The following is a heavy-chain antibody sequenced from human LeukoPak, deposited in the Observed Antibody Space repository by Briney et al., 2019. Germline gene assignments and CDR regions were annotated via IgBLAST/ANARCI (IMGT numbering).Heavy chain of an antibody. Sequence: GGSLRLSCEASGFTFSESWMNWVRQAPGKGQEWVGRVRRQTEGATTDYPAPVKGRFTISRDDSKNTVYLQMNFLKTEDTAVYYCTTRVVTTNDFWGQGTLVTISS. J-gene: IGHJ4*02. D-gene: IGHD2-21*02. CDR2: VRRQTEGATT. CDR3: TTRVVTTNDF. V-gene: IGHV3-15*01. CDR1: GFTFSESW.